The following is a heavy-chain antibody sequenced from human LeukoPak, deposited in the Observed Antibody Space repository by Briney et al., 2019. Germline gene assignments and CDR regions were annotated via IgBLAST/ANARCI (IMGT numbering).Heavy chain of an antibody. CDR1: GFSFSSYG. Sequence: PGGSLRLSCAISGFSFSSYGMHWVRQAPGKGLEWVAVISYDGSNKCHADSVKGRFTISRDNSKSSLFQQMNSLRAEDTAVYYCAKDLRPQIPYGESPRGTAPMGHWGQGTLVTVSS. J-gene: IGHJ4*02. CDR3: AKDLRPQIPYGESPRGTAPMGH. CDR2: ISYDGSNK. D-gene: IGHD4-17*01. V-gene: IGHV3-30*18.